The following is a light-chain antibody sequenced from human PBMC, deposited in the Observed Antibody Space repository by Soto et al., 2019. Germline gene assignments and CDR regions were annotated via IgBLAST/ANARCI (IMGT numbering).Light chain of an antibody. Sequence: DVQMSQAPGSRFASVGDRVTITCQATQDINIYLNWYQQKPGKAPNLLIYDASNLEIGVPSRFSGSGSGTKFTFTISSLQTEDIGTYYCQQDDTRPITVGGGTRLEIK. J-gene: IGKJ5*01. CDR1: QDINIY. CDR2: DAS. CDR3: QQDDTRPIT. V-gene: IGKV1-33*01.